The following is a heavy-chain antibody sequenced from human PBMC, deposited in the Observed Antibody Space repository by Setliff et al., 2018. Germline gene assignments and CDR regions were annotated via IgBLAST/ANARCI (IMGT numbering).Heavy chain of an antibody. D-gene: IGHD4-17*01. CDR1: TYW. CDR2: LNTDGSDT. CDR3: ASKASTGY. J-gene: IGHJ4*02. Sequence: TYWMHWVRQTPGKGLVWVSCLNTDGSDTFYADSVKGRFTISRDNAKNTLYLQMNSLTAEDTAIYYCASKASTGYWGQGTLVTVSS. V-gene: IGHV3-74*01.